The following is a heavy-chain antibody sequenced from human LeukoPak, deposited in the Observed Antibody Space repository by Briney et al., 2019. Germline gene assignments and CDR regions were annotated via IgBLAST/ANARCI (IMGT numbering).Heavy chain of an antibody. J-gene: IGHJ4*02. CDR3: ARAATYGPED. V-gene: IGHV1-69*04. Sequence: ASVKVSCKASGGTFSSYAISWVRLAPGQGLEWMGRIIPIFGIANYAQKFQGRVTITADKSTSTAYMELSSLRSEDTAVYYCARAATYGPEDWGQGTLVTVSS. CDR1: GGTFSSYA. D-gene: IGHD1-26*01. CDR2: IIPIFGIA.